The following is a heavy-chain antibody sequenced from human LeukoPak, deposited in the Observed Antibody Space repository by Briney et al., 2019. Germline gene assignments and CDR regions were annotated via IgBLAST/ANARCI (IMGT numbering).Heavy chain of an antibody. V-gene: IGHV3-33*01. Sequence: GRSLRLSCAASGFAFSSSGMHWVRQAPGKGLQWVAVVWNDGSYKYYADSVKGRFTISRDNSKNTLYLQMDSLTAEDTAVYYCARTKYSNSWEHYCLGMDDWGQGTTVTVS. J-gene: IGHJ6*02. CDR3: ARTKYSNSWEHYCLGMDD. D-gene: IGHD6-6*01. CDR2: VWNDGSYK. CDR1: GFAFSSSG.